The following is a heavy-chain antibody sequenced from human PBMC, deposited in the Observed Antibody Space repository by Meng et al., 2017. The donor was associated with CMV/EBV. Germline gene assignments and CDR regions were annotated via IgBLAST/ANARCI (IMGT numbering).Heavy chain of an antibody. Sequence: ASVKVSCKASGYTLTGYYMHWVRQAPGQGLEWVGCINCDTGGTKYAQKFQDRVTMTRDTSISAAYMDLSRLRADDTAVYYCARERKVDGWFDPWGQGTLVTVSS. D-gene: IGHD2-15*01. CDR2: INCDTGGT. CDR1: GYTLTGYY. J-gene: IGHJ5*02. V-gene: IGHV1-2*02. CDR3: ARERKVDGWFDP.